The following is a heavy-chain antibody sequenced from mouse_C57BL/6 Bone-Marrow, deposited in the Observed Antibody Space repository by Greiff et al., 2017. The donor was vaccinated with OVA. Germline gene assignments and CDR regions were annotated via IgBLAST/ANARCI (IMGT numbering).Heavy chain of an antibody. CDR2: IYPRSGNT. D-gene: IGHD2-1*01. J-gene: IGHJ1*03. V-gene: IGHV1-81*01. Sequence: QVQLQQSGAELARPGASVKLSCKASGYTFTSYGISWVKQRTGQGLEWIGEIYPRSGNTYYNEKFKGKATLTVDKSSSTAYMQLSSLTSEDSAVYYCAGGNLDWYFDVWGTGTTVTVSS. CDR1: GYTFTSYG. CDR3: AGGNLDWYFDV.